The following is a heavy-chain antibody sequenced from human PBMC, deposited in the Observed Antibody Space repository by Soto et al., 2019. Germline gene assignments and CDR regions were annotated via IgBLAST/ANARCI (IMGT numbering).Heavy chain of an antibody. CDR1: GFIFEDYD. J-gene: IGHJ4*02. V-gene: IGHV3-9*01. CDR3: VKGTFSRSKVIFDY. Sequence: EVQLVESGGGLAQPGRSLRLSCVASGFIFEDYDMHWVRQVPGKGLEWVSSISSNSGAIKYADSVKGRFTLSRDNAKNSKDLQMNGMRVEETAFYFCVKGTFSRSKVIFDYWGQGTLVTVSS. CDR2: ISSNSGAI. D-gene: IGHD6-6*01.